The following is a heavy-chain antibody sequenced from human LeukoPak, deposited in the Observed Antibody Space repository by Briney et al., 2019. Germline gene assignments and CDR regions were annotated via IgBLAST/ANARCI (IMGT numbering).Heavy chain of an antibody. D-gene: IGHD5-18*01. Sequence: SLRLSCAASGSTFDDYAMHWVRQGPGKGLEWVSGISWNSGTIGYADSVRGRFTISRDNAKNSLYLQMNSLRPEDTALCYCVRGYSYGFDIWGQGTTVTVSS. J-gene: IGHJ3*02. CDR2: ISWNSGTI. CDR3: VRGYSYGFDI. V-gene: IGHV3-9*01. CDR1: GSTFDDYA.